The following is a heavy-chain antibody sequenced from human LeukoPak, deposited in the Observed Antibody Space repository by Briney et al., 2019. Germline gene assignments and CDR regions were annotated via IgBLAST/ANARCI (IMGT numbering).Heavy chain of an antibody. CDR2: IFYSGST. Sequence: SETLSLTCIVSGDSISSTTYYWGWIRQPPGRGLAWIANIFYSGSTYYNLSLKSRVTISLDTSKNQFSLRLSSVTAADTAVYYCARVTNSLAFDIWGQGTMVTVSS. CDR3: ARVTNSLAFDI. J-gene: IGHJ3*02. D-gene: IGHD2-8*01. V-gene: IGHV4-39*07. CDR1: GDSISSTTYY.